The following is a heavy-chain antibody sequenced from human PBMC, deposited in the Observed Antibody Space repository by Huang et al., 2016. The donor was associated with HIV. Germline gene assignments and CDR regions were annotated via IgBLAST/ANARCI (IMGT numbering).Heavy chain of an antibody. CDR3: ARTGVAVSDDPEYFQH. Sequence: LQESGPGLVGPSETLSLTCAVSGDSINSNTFYWGWIRRPPGKALEWIGSICYSGTTYYNPALKRRARIAVDASKNRIFLQLRSVTAADTGVYYCARTGVAVSDDPEYFQHWGQGALVTIS. CDR1: GDSINSNTFY. V-gene: IGHV4-39*02. CDR2: ICYSGTT. J-gene: IGHJ1*01. D-gene: IGHD3-3*01.